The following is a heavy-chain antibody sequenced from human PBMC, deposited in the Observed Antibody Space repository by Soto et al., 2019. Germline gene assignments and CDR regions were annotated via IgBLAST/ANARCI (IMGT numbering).Heavy chain of an antibody. CDR1: GGSISSSSYY. CDR2: IYYSGST. D-gene: IGHD5-18*01. V-gene: IGHV4-39*01. J-gene: IGHJ4*02. CDR3: ARLGPVDTAMAIDY. Sequence: LVILCLTCTVSGGSISSSSYYWGWNRQPPGKGLEWIGSIYYSGSTYYNPSLKSRVTISVDTSKNQFSLKLSSVTAADTAVYYCARLGPVDTAMAIDYWGQGTLVTVS.